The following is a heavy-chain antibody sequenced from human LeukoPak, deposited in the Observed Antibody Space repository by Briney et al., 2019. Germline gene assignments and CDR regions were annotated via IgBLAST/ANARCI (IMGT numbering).Heavy chain of an antibody. V-gene: IGHV5-51*01. CDR1: GYSFTTDW. CDR3: ARRAWGAYYYDSGNWYFDL. J-gene: IGHJ2*01. CDR2: THPDDSET. D-gene: IGHD3-22*01. Sequence: GESLKISCKGSGYSFTTDWIAWVRQMPGKGLEWMGITHPDDSETRYSPSFQGQVTISVDKSISTAYLQWSSLKASDTATYYYARRAWGAYYYDSGNWYFDLWGRGTLVIVSS.